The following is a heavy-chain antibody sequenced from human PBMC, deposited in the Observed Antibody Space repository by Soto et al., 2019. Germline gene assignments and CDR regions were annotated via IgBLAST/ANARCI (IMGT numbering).Heavy chain of an antibody. V-gene: IGHV4-39*02. CDR2: IDYRWST. Sequence: SETLSLTCTVSGDSISKSGHYWGWIRQPPGKALEWIGGIDYRWSTLYNPSLRSRITMSIDTAKKFFSLKLTSVSASDTALYYCPRLLTPYDTPGPSWFGPWGQGTLVTVSS. CDR1: GDSISKSGHY. D-gene: IGHD3-9*01. J-gene: IGHJ5*02. CDR3: PRLLTPYDTPGPSWFGP.